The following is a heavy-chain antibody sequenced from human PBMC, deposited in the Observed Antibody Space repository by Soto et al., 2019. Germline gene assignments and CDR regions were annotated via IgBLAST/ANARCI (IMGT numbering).Heavy chain of an antibody. D-gene: IGHD4-4*01. V-gene: IGHV1-18*01. CDR1: CYTFTSYG. CDR2: ISAYNGNT. J-gene: IGHJ6*02. Sequence: ASVEVSCKASCYTFTSYGISWVRQAPGQGLEWMGWISAYNGNTNYAQKLQGRVTMTTDTSTGTAYMELRSLRSDDTAVYYCARGDTVTDYYGMDVWGQGTTVTVSS. CDR3: ARGDTVTDYYGMDV.